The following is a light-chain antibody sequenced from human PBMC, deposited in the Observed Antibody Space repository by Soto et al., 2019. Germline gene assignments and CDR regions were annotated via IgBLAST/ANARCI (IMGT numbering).Light chain of an antibody. Sequence: AIRMTQSPSSFAASAGDRVTISCRASQGIRSHLAWYQVKPGKAPRLLINTASNLQTGVPSRFSGSGSGTDFTLTITCLQSEDFAVYYCQQDFSYPHTFGGGTKIEIK. J-gene: IGKJ4*01. CDR2: TAS. CDR3: QQDFSYPHT. CDR1: QGIRSH. V-gene: IGKV1-8*01.